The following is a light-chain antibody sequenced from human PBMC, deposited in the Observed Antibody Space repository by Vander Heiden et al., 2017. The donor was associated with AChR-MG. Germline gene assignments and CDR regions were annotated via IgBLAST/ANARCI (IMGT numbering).Light chain of an antibody. CDR3: MEALQSPCT. Sequence: IVMSQSPLSLAVSPGAPAPVSCRSSQSLLHKNGYHYLDWYLQKPGQSPQLLIYLGSNRASGVPDRCSGSGSGTDFTLKISRVEPEDVGVYYCMEALQSPCTFGQGTKLEIK. CDR1: QSLLHKNGYHY. J-gene: IGKJ2*02. V-gene: IGKV2-28*01. CDR2: LGS.